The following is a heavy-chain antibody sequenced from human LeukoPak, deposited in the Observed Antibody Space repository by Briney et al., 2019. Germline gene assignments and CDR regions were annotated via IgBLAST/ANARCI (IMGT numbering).Heavy chain of an antibody. D-gene: IGHD1-26*01. CDR1: GFTFSSYA. J-gene: IGHJ4*02. Sequence: GGSLRLSCAASGFTFSSYAMHWVRQAPGKGLEWVAVISYDGSNKYYADSVKGRFTISRDNSKNTLYLQMNSLRAEDTAVYYCARDSIVGAPPRMDYWGQGTLVTVSS. CDR2: ISYDGSNK. CDR3: ARDSIVGAPPRMDY. V-gene: IGHV3-30*07.